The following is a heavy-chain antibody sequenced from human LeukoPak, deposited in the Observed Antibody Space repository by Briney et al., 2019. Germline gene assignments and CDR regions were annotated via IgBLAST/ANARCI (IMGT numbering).Heavy chain of an antibody. CDR1: GYTFTGYY. Sequence: ASVKVSCKASGYTFTGYYMHWVRQAPGQGLEWMGWINPNSGGTNYAQKFQGRVTMTRDTSISTAYMELSRLRSDDTAVYYCARDLGSAAGTGFDYWGQGALVTVSS. CDR3: ARDLGSAAGTGFDY. CDR2: INPNSGGT. D-gene: IGHD6-13*01. V-gene: IGHV1-2*02. J-gene: IGHJ4*02.